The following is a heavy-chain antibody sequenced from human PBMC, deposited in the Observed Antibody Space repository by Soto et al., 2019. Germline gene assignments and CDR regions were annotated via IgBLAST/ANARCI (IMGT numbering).Heavy chain of an antibody. CDR2: IYYSGST. J-gene: IGHJ5*02. D-gene: IGHD2-2*01. CDR1: GGSISSISYY. V-gene: IGHV4-39*01. Sequence: SETLSLTCTVSGGSISSISYYWGWIRQPPGKGLEWIGSIYYSGSTYYNPSLKSRVTLSVDTSKKQFSLKLSSVTAADTAVYYCARQTRSAIQGVWFDPWRQGTLVTVSS. CDR3: ARQTRSAIQGVWFDP.